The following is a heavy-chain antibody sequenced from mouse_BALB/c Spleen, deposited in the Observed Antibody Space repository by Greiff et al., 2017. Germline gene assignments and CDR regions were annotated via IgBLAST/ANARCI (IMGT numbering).Heavy chain of an antibody. CDR1: GYSITSDYA. CDR3: ARLYYGSWYFDY. J-gene: IGHJ2*01. Sequence: VQLKESGPGLVKPSQSLSLTCTVTGYSITSDYAWNWIRQFPGNKLEWMGYISYSGSTSYNPSLKSRISITRDTSKNQFFLQLNSVTTEDTATYYCARLYYGSWYFDYWGQGTTLTVSS. V-gene: IGHV3-2*02. D-gene: IGHD1-1*01. CDR2: ISYSGST.